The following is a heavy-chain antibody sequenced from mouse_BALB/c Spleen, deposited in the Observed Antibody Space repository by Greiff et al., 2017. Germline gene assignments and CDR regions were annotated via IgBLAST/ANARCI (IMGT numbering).Heavy chain of an antibody. CDR1: GFTFSSFG. CDR2: ISSGSSTI. CDR3: ARSEKAMITTPFAY. V-gene: IGHV5-17*02. Sequence: EVQGVESGGGLVQPGGSRKLSCAASGFTFSSFGMHWVRQAPEKGLEWVAYISSGSSTIYYADTVKGRFTISRDNPKNTLFLQMTSLRSEDTAMYYCARSEKAMITTPFAYWGQGTLVTVSA. J-gene: IGHJ3*01. D-gene: IGHD2-4*01.